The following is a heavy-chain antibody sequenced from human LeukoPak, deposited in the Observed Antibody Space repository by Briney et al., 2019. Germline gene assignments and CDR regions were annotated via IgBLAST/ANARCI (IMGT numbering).Heavy chain of an antibody. CDR2: SSANGNSR. J-gene: IGHJ3*01. V-gene: IGHV3-48*03. CDR3: SRRAILTGHTDVFDV. D-gene: IGHD3-9*01. Sequence: GGSLRLFCAASGFTFRSHEMNWVRQAPGKGLEWVSYSSANGNSRYYADSVKGRFTISRDNAKNSLYLQMNSLRAEDTAVYYCSRRAILTGHTDVFDVWGQGTEVTVSS. CDR1: GFTFRSHE.